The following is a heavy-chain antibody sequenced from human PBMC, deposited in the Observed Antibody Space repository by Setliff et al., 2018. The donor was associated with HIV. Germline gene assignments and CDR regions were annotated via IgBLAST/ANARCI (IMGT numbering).Heavy chain of an antibody. J-gene: IGHJ5*01. CDR2: VSGYSGIT. V-gene: IGHV1-18*01. CDR1: GYTFTSFG. Sequence: ASVKVSCKASGYTFTSFGISWMRQAPGQGLEWMGWVSGYSGITYYAQKFQDRVTMTTDTSTNTVYMELRSLRSDDTAVYYCARDRSTKFYHDSRGYYWNWFDPWGQGTLVTVSS. CDR3: ARDRSTKFYHDSRGYYWNWFDP. D-gene: IGHD3-22*01.